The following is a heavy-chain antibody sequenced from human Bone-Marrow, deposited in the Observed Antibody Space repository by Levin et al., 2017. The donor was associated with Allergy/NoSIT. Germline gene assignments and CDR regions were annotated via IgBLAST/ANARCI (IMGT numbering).Heavy chain of an antibody. CDR2: INPNSGGT. CDR1: GYTFTGYY. CDR3: AVYCGGDCDEDAFDI. V-gene: IGHV1-2*06. Sequence: ASVKVSCKASGYTFTGYYMHWVRQAPGQGLEWMGRINPNSGGTNYAQKFQGRVTMTRDTSISTAYMELSRLRSDDTAVYYCAVYCGGDCDEDAFDIWGQGTMVTVSS. D-gene: IGHD2-21*02. J-gene: IGHJ3*02.